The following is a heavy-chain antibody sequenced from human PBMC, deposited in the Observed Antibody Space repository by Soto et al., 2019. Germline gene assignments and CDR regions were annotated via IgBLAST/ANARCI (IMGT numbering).Heavy chain of an antibody. CDR3: ARPRRVLSGYYYYGMDV. V-gene: IGHV5-10-1*01. CDR1: GYSFTSYW. Sequence: PGESLKISCKGSGYSFTSYWISWVRQMPGKGLEWMGRIDPSDSYTNYSPSFQGHVTISADKSISTAYLQWSSLKASDTAMYYCARPRRVLSGYYYYGMDVWGQGTTVT. CDR2: IDPSDSYT. D-gene: IGHD6-13*01. J-gene: IGHJ6*02.